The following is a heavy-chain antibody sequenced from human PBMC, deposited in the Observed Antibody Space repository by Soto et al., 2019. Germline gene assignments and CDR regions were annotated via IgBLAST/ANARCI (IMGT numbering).Heavy chain of an antibody. J-gene: IGHJ6*03. CDR2: IYYSGST. V-gene: IGHV4-59*12. CDR1: GGSISSYY. Sequence: SETLSLTCTVSGGSISSYYWSWIRQPPGKGLEWIGYIYYSGSTNYNPSLKSRVTISVDTSKNQFSLKLSSVTAADTAVYYCAGEGGGDYYYYYMDVWGKGTTVTVSS. CDR3: AGEGGGDYYYYYMDV. D-gene: IGHD2-15*01.